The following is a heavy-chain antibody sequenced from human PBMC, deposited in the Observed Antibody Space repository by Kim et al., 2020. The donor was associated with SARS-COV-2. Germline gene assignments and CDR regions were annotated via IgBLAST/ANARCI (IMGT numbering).Heavy chain of an antibody. CDR1: GYTFTSYG. CDR3: ARGNCGGDCYSPDYYYYYGMDV. CDR2: ISAYNGNT. V-gene: IGHV1-18*01. D-gene: IGHD2-21*02. J-gene: IGHJ6*02. Sequence: ASVKVSCKASGYTFTSYGISWVRQAPGQGLEWMGWISAYNGNTNYAQKLQGRVTMTTDTSTSTAYMELRSLRSDDTAVYYCARGNCGGDCYSPDYYYYYGMDVWAKGPRSPSP.